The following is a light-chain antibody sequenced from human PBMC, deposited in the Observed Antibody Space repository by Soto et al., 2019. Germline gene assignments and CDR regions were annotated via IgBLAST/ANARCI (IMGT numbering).Light chain of an antibody. V-gene: IGKV3-15*01. Sequence: EIVMTQSPATLSVSPGERATLSCRASQSVSSNLVWYQQKPGQAPRLLIYDASTRATGIPARFSGSGSGTDFTLTISSLQSEDFAVYYCQQYSYWPPITFGQGTRLEIK. CDR3: QQYSYWPPIT. J-gene: IGKJ5*01. CDR1: QSVSSN. CDR2: DAS.